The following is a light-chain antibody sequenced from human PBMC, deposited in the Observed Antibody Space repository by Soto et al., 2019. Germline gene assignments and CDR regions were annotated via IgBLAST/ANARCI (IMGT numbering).Light chain of an antibody. Sequence: EIVLTQSPATLSLSPGERATLSCRASQSINSFLAWYQHKPGQAPRLLIHDASNRATGIPARFSGSGSGTDFTLTISSLEPEDFAVYDCQQRSNWPRGSFGQGTKLEIK. CDR1: QSINSF. J-gene: IGKJ2*01. CDR2: DAS. V-gene: IGKV3-11*01. CDR3: QQRSNWPRGS.